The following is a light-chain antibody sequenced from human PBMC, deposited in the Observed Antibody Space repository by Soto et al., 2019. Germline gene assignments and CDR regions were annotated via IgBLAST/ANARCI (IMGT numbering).Light chain of an antibody. V-gene: IGKV1-33*01. CDR1: QDISNY. J-gene: IGKJ4*01. Sequence: DIQMTQSPSSLSASVGDRVTITCQASQDISNYLNWYQQKPGKAPKLLIYDASNLETGVPSRFSGSGSGTYFTFTISSLQPEDSATYYCQQYDSLPLTFGEGTKVKIK. CDR2: DAS. CDR3: QQYDSLPLT.